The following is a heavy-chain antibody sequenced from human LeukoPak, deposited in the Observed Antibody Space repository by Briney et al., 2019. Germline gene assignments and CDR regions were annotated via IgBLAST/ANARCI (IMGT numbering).Heavy chain of an antibody. D-gene: IGHD6-19*01. V-gene: IGHV3-7*01. CDR2: IKQDGGEK. CDR1: GFTFTSYW. Sequence: PGGSLRLSCAASGFTFTSYWMTWVRQAPGKGLEWVANIKQDGGEKYYVDSVKGRFTISRDNAKDSLYLQMNSLRAEDTAVYYCAREGRQWLVRGGFVDYWGQGALITVSS. J-gene: IGHJ4*02. CDR3: AREGRQWLVRGGFVDY.